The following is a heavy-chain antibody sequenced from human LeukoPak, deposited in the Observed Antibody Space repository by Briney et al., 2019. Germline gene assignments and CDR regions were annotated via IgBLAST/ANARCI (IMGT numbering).Heavy chain of an antibody. CDR1: GYTFTTYW. V-gene: IGHV5-51*01. J-gene: IGHJ3*02. D-gene: IGHD3-10*01. CDR2: IYPGDSDT. CDR3: ARLWFGEGDAFDI. Sequence: GESLKISCKGSGYTFTTYWIGWMRQMPGKGLEWMGIIYPGDSDTRYSPSFQGQVTISADKSISTAYLQWSSLKASDTAMYYCARLWFGEGDAFDIWGQGTMVTVSS.